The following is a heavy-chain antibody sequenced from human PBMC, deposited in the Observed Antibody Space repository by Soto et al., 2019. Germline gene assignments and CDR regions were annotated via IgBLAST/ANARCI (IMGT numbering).Heavy chain of an antibody. CDR3: ARSIAVAGTDY. Sequence: PSETLSLTCAVYGGSFSGYYWSWIRQPPGKGLEWIGEINHSGSTNYNPSLKSRVTISVDTSKNQFSLKLSSVTAADTAVYYCARSIAVAGTDYWGQGTLVTVSS. CDR2: INHSGST. D-gene: IGHD6-19*01. J-gene: IGHJ4*02. V-gene: IGHV4-34*01. CDR1: GGSFSGYY.